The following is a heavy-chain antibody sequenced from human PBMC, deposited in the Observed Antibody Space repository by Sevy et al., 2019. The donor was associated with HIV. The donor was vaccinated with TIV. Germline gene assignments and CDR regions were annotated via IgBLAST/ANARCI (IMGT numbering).Heavy chain of an antibody. CDR3: ARGGRDCSGGSCYDGDWFDP. CDR1: GFTFSSYA. J-gene: IGHJ5*02. CDR2: ISYDGSNK. D-gene: IGHD2-15*01. V-gene: IGHV3-30-3*01. Sequence: GGSLRLSCAASGFTFSSYAMHWVRQAPGKGLEWVAVISYDGSNKYYADSVKGRFTISRDNSKNTRYLQMNSLRAEDTAVYYCARGGRDCSGGSCYDGDWFDPWGQGTLVTVSS.